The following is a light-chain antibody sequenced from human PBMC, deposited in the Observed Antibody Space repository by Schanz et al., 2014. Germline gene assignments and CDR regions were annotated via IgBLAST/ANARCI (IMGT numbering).Light chain of an antibody. Sequence: QSALTQPASVSGSPGQSITVSCTGTRSAVGGYDYVSWYQQHPGKAPKLMIYEVTKRPSGVSNRFSGSKSGDTASLTITGLQVDDEAEYFCQSYDASLSGSVFGGGTKLTVL. CDR2: EVT. CDR1: RSAVGGYDY. CDR3: QSYDASLSGSV. V-gene: IGLV2-14*01. J-gene: IGLJ3*02.